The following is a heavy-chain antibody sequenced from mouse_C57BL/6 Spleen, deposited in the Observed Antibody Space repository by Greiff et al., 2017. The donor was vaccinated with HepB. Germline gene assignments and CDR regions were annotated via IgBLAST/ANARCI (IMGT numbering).Heavy chain of an antibody. CDR1: GYTFTDYY. Sequence: EVQLQQSGPELVKPGASVKISCKASGYTFTDYYMNWVKQSHGKSLEWIGDINPNNGGTSYNQKFKGKATLTVDKSSSTAYMELRSLTSEDSAVYYCARWGLRRRGAMDYWGQGTSVTVSS. J-gene: IGHJ4*01. D-gene: IGHD2-4*01. CDR3: ARWGLRRRGAMDY. CDR2: INPNNGGT. V-gene: IGHV1-26*01.